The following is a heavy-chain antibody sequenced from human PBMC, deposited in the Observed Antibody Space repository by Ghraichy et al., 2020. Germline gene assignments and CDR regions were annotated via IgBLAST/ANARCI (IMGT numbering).Heavy chain of an antibody. V-gene: IGHV3-23*01. J-gene: IGHJ4*02. CDR3: VFGRNGMVAGAMDY. Sequence: GGSLRLSCAASGFTFTNYAMSWVRQAPGKGLEWVSGISGSGIDTDYADSVKGRYSISRDNSKNTLYLQINSLRDEDTAVYYCVFGRNGMVAGAMDYWGQGTLVTVSS. CDR1: GFTFTNYA. CDR2: ISGSGIDT. D-gene: IGHD1-26*01.